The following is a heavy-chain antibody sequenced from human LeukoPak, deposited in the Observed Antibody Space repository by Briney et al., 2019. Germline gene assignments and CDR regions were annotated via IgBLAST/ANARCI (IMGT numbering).Heavy chain of an antibody. V-gene: IGHV4-59*01. CDR2: IYYSGST. D-gene: IGHD6-13*01. CDR3: ARSQQLVPYAFDI. CDR1: GGSISSYY. Sequence: SETLSLTCTVSGGSISSYYWSWIRQPPGKGLEWIGYIYYSGSTNYNPSLKSRVTISVDTSKNQFSLKLSSVTAADTAVYYCARSQQLVPYAFDIWGQGTMVTVSS. J-gene: IGHJ3*02.